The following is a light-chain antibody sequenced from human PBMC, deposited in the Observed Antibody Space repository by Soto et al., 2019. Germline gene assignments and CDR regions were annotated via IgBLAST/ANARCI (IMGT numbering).Light chain of an antibody. CDR2: DAS. J-gene: IGKJ3*01. V-gene: IGKV1-33*01. CDR3: QQYQKFPFT. Sequence: DIQMTQSPSSLSSSVGDRVSITCQASQDISRYLSWYQQKPGKATKLLIYDASNLETGVPSRFSGSGSGTDFIFAIKSLQPEDIGTYYCQQYQKFPFTFVPGTKVDI. CDR1: QDISRY.